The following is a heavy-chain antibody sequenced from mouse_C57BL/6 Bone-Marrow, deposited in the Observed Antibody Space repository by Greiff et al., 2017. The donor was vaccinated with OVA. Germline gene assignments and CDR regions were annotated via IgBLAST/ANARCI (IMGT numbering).Heavy chain of an antibody. J-gene: IGHJ4*01. CDR3: ARDLAMDY. Sequence: EVQLKQSGPSLVKPSQTLSLTCSVTGDSITSGYWNWIRKFPGNKLEYMGYISYRSNTYYNPSLKSRISITRDTSKNQYYLHLNSVTTEDTATYYCARDLAMDYGGQGTSVTVSS. CDR1: GDSITSGY. CDR2: ISYRSNT. V-gene: IGHV3-8*02.